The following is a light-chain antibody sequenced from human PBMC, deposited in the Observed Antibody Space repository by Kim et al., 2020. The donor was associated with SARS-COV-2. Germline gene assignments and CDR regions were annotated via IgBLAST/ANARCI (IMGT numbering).Light chain of an antibody. CDR2: STS. CDR1: QDIKNF. J-gene: IGKJ4*01. CDR3: KQSNSFPLT. V-gene: IGKV1-12*01. Sequence: DIQMTQSPSSVSASVGDRVTITCRASQDIKNFLAWYQQKPGKAPNVLIYSTSNLQSGVPSRFSGSGSGTEFTLTITSLQSEDFAAYYCKQSNSFPLTFGEGTKVDIK.